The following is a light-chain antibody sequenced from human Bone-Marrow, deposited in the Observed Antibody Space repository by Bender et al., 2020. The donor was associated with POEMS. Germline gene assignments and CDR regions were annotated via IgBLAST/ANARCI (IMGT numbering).Light chain of an antibody. CDR3: QSADSSGTYEV. CDR1: ALPKQY. Sequence: SYELTQPPSVSVSPGQTARITCSGDALPKQYAYWYHQQKPGPAPVLVIFKDTQRASGIPERFSGSSSGTVVTLTISGVQAEDEGDYYCQSADSSGTYEVFGGGTKLTVL. J-gene: IGLJ3*02. V-gene: IGLV3-25*03. CDR2: KDT.